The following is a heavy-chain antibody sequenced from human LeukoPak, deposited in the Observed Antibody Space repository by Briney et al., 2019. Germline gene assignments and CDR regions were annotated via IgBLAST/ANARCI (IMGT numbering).Heavy chain of an antibody. CDR1: GGSFSGYY. CDR2: INHSGST. J-gene: IGHJ4*02. CDR3: ARNYYDTSGTLLDY. Sequence: SETLSLTCAVYGGSFSGYYWSWIRQPPGKGLEWIGEINHSGSTNYNPSLKSRVTISVDTSKNQFSLKLSSVTAADTAVYYCARNYYDTSGTLLDYWGQGTLVTVSS. V-gene: IGHV4-34*01. D-gene: IGHD3-22*01.